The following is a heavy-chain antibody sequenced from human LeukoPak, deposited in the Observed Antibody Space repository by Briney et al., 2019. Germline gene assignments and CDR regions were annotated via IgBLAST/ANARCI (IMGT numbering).Heavy chain of an antibody. CDR1: GFPFSGYW. D-gene: IGHD5-12*01. Sequence: GGSLRLSCAASGFPFSGYWMHWVCQAPGKGLVWVSRIDDDGAGTTYADSVKGRFTISRDNAKNTLYLQMNSLRVEDTAVYYCARSASGYDAWGQGTLVTVSS. V-gene: IGHV3-74*01. CDR2: IDDDGAGT. CDR3: ARSASGYDA. J-gene: IGHJ5*02.